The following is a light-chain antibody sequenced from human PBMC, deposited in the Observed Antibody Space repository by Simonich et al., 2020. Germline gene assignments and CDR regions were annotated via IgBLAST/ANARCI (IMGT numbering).Light chain of an antibody. V-gene: IGKV3-11*01. J-gene: IGKJ5*01. CDR1: QSVSSY. CDR3: QQRSNWIT. CDR2: DAS. Sequence: EIVLTQSPATLSLSPVERATLSCRASQSVSSYLAWYQQKTGQAPRLLIYDASNRATGIPARFSGSGSGTDFTLTISSIEPEDFAVYYCQQRSNWITFGQGTRLEIK.